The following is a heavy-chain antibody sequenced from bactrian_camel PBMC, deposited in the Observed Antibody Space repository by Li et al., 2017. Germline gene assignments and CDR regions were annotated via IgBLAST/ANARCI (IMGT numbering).Heavy chain of an antibody. V-gene: IGHV3S55*01. D-gene: IGHD2*01. CDR2: IRSDSST. CDR3: GADPEVYPCHSGGSQVPADSGY. J-gene: IGHJ6*01. Sequence: QLVESGGGSVQSGGSLMLSCVVSAHHLNTCSMGWYRRFPGQERRLVAAIRSDSSTWYRGDVEGRFTISLDNSKHILYLQMNNLKTTDTAVYYCGADPEVYPCHSGGSQVPADSGYWGQGTQVTVS. CDR1: AHHLNTCS.